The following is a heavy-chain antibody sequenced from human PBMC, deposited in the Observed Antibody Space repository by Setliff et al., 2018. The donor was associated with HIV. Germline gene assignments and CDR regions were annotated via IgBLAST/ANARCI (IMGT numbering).Heavy chain of an antibody. J-gene: IGHJ3*02. CDR2: IIPILGIK. CDR3: ARGATYYYDSSGYYSLLADAFDI. Sequence: SVKVSCKASGYTFTGYYMHWVRQAPGQGLEWMGGIIPILGIKKYAQKFQGRVTITADKSTSTAYMELSSLRSEDTAVYYCARGATYYYDSSGYYSLLADAFDIWGQGTMVTVSS. CDR1: GYTFTGYY. V-gene: IGHV1-69*10. D-gene: IGHD3-22*01.